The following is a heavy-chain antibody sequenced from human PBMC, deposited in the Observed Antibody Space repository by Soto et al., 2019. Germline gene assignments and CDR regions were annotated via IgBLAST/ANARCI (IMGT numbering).Heavy chain of an antibody. D-gene: IGHD1-26*01. Sequence: GGSLRLSFSASGFTFRSYDMNWVRQAPGKGLEWLSYISSSGDTKNYADSVQGRFTVSRDSAKNSLYLQMNSLRTEDTAVYYCVRGTIVGATFTYWGQGTLVTVS. CDR2: ISSSGDTK. CDR1: GFTFRSYD. CDR3: VRGTIVGATFTY. J-gene: IGHJ4*02. V-gene: IGHV3-48*03.